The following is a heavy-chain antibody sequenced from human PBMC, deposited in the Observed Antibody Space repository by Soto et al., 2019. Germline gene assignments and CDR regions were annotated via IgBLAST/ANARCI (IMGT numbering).Heavy chain of an antibody. V-gene: IGHV3-30-3*01. CDR3: AREGVEMATIGFGVSAYFDY. Sequence: GGSLRLSCAASGFTFSSYAMHWVRQAPGKGLEWVAVISYDGSNKYYADSVKGRFTISRDNSKNTLYLQMNSLRAEDTAVYYCAREGVEMATIGFGVSAYFDYWGQGTLVTVSS. CDR2: ISYDGSNK. CDR1: GFTFSSYA. D-gene: IGHD5-12*01. J-gene: IGHJ4*02.